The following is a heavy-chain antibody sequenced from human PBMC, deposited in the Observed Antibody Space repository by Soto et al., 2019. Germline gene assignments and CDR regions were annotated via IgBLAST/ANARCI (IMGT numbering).Heavy chain of an antibody. V-gene: IGHV4-34*01. Sequence: QVQLQQWGAGLLKPSETLSLTCAVYGGSFSGYYWSWIRQPPGKGLEWIGEINHSGSTNYNPSLKSRVTISVDTSKNQFSLTLSSVTAADTAVYYCARTRLYYDYIWGSYPPSDAFDIWGQGTMVTVSS. CDR3: ARTRLYYDYIWGSYPPSDAFDI. CDR1: GGSFSGYY. CDR2: INHSGST. D-gene: IGHD3-16*02. J-gene: IGHJ3*02.